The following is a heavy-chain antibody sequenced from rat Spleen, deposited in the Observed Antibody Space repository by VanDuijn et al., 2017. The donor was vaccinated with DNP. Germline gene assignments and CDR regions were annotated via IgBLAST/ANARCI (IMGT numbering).Heavy chain of an antibody. V-gene: IGHV2-41*01. D-gene: IGHD1-2*01. Sequence: QVQLEESGPGLLQPSQTLSLTCTVSGFSLTKYGVSWVRQPPGKGLEWMGVIWKHGATRYNSALKSRLSFSKATSKSQVFLKLNSLQTEDTGTYYCTSDSLNSSSFVYWGQGSLVTVSS. CDR1: GFSLTKYG. J-gene: IGHJ3*01. CDR3: TSDSLNSSSFVY. CDR2: IWKHGAT.